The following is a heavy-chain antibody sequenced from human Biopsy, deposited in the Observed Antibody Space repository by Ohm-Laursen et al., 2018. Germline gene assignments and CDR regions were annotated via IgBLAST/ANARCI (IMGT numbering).Heavy chain of an antibody. CDR3: ARVGFSSTWPPDRHDAFDI. V-gene: IGHV1-2*02. D-gene: IGHD6-13*01. J-gene: IGHJ3*02. CDR1: AYTLTDYY. CDR2: INPDSGGT. Sequence: SVKVSCKASAYTLTDYYLHWVRQAPGQGLEWMGWINPDSGGTNYAQKFQGRVTMTRDTSISTVQMELSSLRSDDTAVYYCARVGFSSTWPPDRHDAFDIWGQGTMATVSS.